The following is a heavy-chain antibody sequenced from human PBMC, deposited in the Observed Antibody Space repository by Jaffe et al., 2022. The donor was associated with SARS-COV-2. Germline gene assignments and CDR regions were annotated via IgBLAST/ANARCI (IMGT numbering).Heavy chain of an antibody. D-gene: IGHD6-19*01. J-gene: IGHJ5*02. Sequence: EVQLLESGGGLVQPGGSLRLSCAASGFTFSSYAMSWVRQAPGKGLEWVSAISGSGGSTYYADSVKGRFTISRDNSKNTLYLQMNSLRAEDTAVYYCAKDGDSSGWLRQLNWFDPWGQGTLVTVSS. CDR3: AKDGDSSGWLRQLNWFDP. CDR2: ISGSGGST. CDR1: GFTFSSYA. V-gene: IGHV3-23*01.